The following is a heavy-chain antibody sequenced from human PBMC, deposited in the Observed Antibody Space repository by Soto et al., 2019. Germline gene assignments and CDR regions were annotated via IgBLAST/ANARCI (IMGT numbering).Heavy chain of an antibody. Sequence: PSETLSLTCTFSGGSISSGGYYWSWIRQHPGKGLEWIGYIYYSGSTYYNPSLKSRVTISVDTSKNQFSLKLSSVTAADTAVYYCARASDTAMVNFDYWGQGTLVTVSS. J-gene: IGHJ4*02. D-gene: IGHD5-18*01. CDR3: ARASDTAMVNFDY. V-gene: IGHV4-31*03. CDR2: IYYSGST. CDR1: GGSISSGGYY.